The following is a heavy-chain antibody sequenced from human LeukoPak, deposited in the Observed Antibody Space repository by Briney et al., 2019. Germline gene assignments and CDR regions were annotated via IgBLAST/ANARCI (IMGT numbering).Heavy chain of an antibody. CDR3: AREGDLYCSSTSCYRGDNWFDP. D-gene: IGHD2-2*02. V-gene: IGHV1-69*05. Sequence: SVKVSCKASGGTFSSYAISWVRQAPGQGLEWMGGIIPIFGTANYAQKFQGRVTITTDESTSTAYMELSSLRSEDTAVYYCAREGDLYCSSTSCYRGDNWFDPWGQGTLVTVSS. CDR1: GGTFSSYA. J-gene: IGHJ5*02. CDR2: IIPIFGTA.